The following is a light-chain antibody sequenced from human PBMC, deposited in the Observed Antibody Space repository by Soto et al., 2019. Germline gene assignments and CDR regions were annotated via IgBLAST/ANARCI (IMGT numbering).Light chain of an antibody. J-gene: IGLJ3*02. CDR2: EVS. CDR3: SSYTSSSTWV. V-gene: IGLV2-14*01. CDR1: CSDVGAYNY. Sequence: QSVLTQPASVSGSPGQSITISCTGTCSDVGAYNYVSWYQQHPGKAPKLMIYEVSNRPSGVSDRFSGSRSGNTASLTISGLQAEDESDYYCSSYTSSSTWVFGGGTKVTVL.